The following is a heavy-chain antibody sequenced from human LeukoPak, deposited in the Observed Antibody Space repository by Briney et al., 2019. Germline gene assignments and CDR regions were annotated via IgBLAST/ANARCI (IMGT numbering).Heavy chain of an antibody. V-gene: IGHV4-34*01. J-gene: IGHJ4*02. CDR1: GGSFSTYY. Sequence: SETLSLTCAVYGGSFSTYYWSWIRQPPGKGLEWIGEINHSGSTNYNPSLKSRLTISVDTSKDQFSLKLSSVTAADTAVYYCTRGGFVSYYYGSGSYSPLDYWGQGTLVTVSS. CDR3: TRGGFVSYYYGSGSYSPLDY. CDR2: INHSGST. D-gene: IGHD3-10*01.